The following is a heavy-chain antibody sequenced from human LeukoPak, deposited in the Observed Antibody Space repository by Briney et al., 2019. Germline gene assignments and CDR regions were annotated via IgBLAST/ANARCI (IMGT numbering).Heavy chain of an antibody. V-gene: IGHV3-9*03. J-gene: IGHJ2*01. Sequence: GGSLRLSCAASGFTFDDYAMHWVRQAPGKGLEWVSGINWNSVSIGYADSVKGRFTISRDNAKNSLYLQMNSLRAEDMALYYCAKVRGDLGYFDLWGRGTLVTVSS. CDR2: INWNSVSI. CDR3: AKVRGDLGYFDL. D-gene: IGHD2-21*02. CDR1: GFTFDDYA.